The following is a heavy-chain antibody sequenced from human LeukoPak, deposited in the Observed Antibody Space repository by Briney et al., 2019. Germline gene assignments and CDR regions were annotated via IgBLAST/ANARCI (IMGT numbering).Heavy chain of an antibody. V-gene: IGHV4-34*01. CDR2: INHSGST. CDR1: GGSFSGYY. D-gene: IGHD6-13*01. J-gene: IGHJ5*02. Sequence: PSETLSLTCAVYGGSFSGYYWSWIRQPPGKGLERIGEINHSGSTNYNPSLKSRVTISVDTSKNQFSLKLSSVTAADTAVYYCARGVTAAAGSWFDPWGQGTLVTVSS. CDR3: ARGVTAAAGSWFDP.